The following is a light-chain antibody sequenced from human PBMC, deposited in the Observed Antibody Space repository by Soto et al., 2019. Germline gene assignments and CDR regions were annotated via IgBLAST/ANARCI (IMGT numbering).Light chain of an antibody. V-gene: IGKV3-11*01. CDR1: QSVSSY. J-gene: IGKJ1*01. CDR2: DAS. CDR3: QQRSYWWT. Sequence: EIVLTQSPATLSLSPGERATLSCRASQSVSSYLAWYQQKPGQAPGLLIYDASNRATGIPARFSGSGSGTDFTLTISSLEPEDFAVYYCQQRSYWWTFGQGTKVDIK.